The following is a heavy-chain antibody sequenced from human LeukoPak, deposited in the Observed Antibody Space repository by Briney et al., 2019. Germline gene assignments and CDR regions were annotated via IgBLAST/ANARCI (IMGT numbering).Heavy chain of an antibody. V-gene: IGHV3-7*05. D-gene: IGHD6-19*01. CDR1: GFTLSNYL. CDR3: ARLSGDWYLVDY. Sequence: GGSLRLSCVASGFTLSNYLMTWVHRAPAKGLEWVANIRQDGNEKYYVDSVKGRCSIYRDHAKNSLSLHKNDLRAEDTAVYCCARLSGDWYLVDYWGQGSAVSVSS. J-gene: IGHJ4*02. CDR2: IRQDGNEK.